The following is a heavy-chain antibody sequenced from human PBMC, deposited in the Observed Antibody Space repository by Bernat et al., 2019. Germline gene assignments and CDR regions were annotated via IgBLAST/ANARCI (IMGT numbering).Heavy chain of an antibody. V-gene: IGHV3-30*18. Sequence: QVQLVESGGGVVQPGRSLRLSCAASGFTFSSYGMHWVRQAPGKGLEWVAVISYDGSNKYYADSVKGRFTISRDNSKSTLYLQMNSLRAEDTAVYYCAKDPNIVPAATMGPMSYYFDYWGQGTLVTVSS. CDR2: ISYDGSNK. D-gene: IGHD2-2*01. CDR1: GFTFSSYG. J-gene: IGHJ4*02. CDR3: AKDPNIVPAATMGPMSYYFDY.